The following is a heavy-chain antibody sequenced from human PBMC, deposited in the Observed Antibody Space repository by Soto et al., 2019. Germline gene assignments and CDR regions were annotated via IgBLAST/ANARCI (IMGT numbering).Heavy chain of an antibody. CDR3: ARTSRFDY. D-gene: IGHD6-6*01. CDR1: GGSLISCY. CDR2: INHSGST. J-gene: IGHJ4*02. Sequence: SQDLPLTCAVSGGSLISCYWRWIRQPPGKGLEWIGEINHSGSTNYNPSLKSRVTISVDVSKSQFSLKLSSVTAADTAVYYCARTSRFDYWGQGTLVTVS. V-gene: IGHV4-34*01.